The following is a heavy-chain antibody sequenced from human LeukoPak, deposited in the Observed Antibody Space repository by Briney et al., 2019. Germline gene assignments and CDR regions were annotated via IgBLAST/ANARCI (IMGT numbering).Heavy chain of an antibody. Sequence: PSETLSLTCTVSGGSISSSSYYWGWIRQPPGKGLEWIGSIFYGGRAYYNPSLKSRVTISVDTSKNQFSLKLSSVTAADTAVYYCARYFCGGDCYPFDSWGQGTLVTVSS. J-gene: IGHJ4*02. V-gene: IGHV4-39*07. D-gene: IGHD2-21*02. CDR2: IFYGGRA. CDR1: GGSISSSSYY. CDR3: ARYFCGGDCYPFDS.